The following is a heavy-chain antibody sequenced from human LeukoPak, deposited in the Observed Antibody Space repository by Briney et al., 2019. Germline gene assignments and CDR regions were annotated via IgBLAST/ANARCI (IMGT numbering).Heavy chain of an antibody. D-gene: IGHD6-19*01. Sequence: PSETLSLTCTVSGGSISSGGYYWSWIRQPPGKGLEWIGYIYHSGSTYYNPSLKSRVTISVDRSKNQFSLKLSSVTAADTAVYYCARGAAVAGTRWFDPWGQGTLVTVSS. V-gene: IGHV4-30-2*01. CDR2: IYHSGST. CDR3: ARGAAVAGTRWFDP. J-gene: IGHJ5*02. CDR1: GGSISSGGYY.